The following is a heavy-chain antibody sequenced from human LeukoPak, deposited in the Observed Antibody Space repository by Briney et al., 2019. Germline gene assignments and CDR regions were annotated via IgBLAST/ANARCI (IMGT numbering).Heavy chain of an antibody. CDR1: GFTFSSYS. CDR3: ARARKQLVPGAFDI. D-gene: IGHD6-6*01. V-gene: IGHV3-21*01. CDR2: ISSSSSYI. J-gene: IGHJ3*02. Sequence: GGSLRLSCAASGFTFSSYSMNWVRQAPGKGLEWVSSISSSSSYIYYADSVKGRFTISRDNAKNSLYLQMNSLRAEDTAVYYCARARKQLVPGAFDIWGQGTMVTVSS.